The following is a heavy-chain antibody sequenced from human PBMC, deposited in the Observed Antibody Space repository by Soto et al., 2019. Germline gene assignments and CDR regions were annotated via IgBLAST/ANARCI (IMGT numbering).Heavy chain of an antibody. D-gene: IGHD2-2*01. CDR1: GYTFTSYG. CDR3: ARDVVSISALDY. V-gene: IGHV1-18*01. CDR2: ISAYNGNT. J-gene: IGHJ4*02. Sequence: ASVKVSCTASGYTFTSYGISWVPQAPGQGLEWMGWISAYNGNTNYAQKLQGTVTMTTDTSTSTAYMELRSLRSDDTAVYYCARDVVSISALDYWGQGTLVTVSS.